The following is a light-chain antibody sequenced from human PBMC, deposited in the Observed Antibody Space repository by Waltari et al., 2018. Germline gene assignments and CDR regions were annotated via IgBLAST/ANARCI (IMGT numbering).Light chain of an antibody. Sequence: QSALTQPPSASGSPGQSVTISCTGTSGDLGGSNFVSWYQQHPGKAPKVVIHEVTKRPSGVPDRFSGSKSGNTASLTISGLQAEDEADYYCSSYTSSSILFGGGTKLTVL. CDR2: EVT. V-gene: IGLV2-8*01. J-gene: IGLJ2*01. CDR3: SSYTSSSIL. CDR1: SGDLGGSNF.